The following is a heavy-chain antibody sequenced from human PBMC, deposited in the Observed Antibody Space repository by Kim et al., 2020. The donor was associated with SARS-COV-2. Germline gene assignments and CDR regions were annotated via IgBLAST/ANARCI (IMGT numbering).Heavy chain of an antibody. CDR1: GYSFTSYW. CDR2: IDPSDSYT. Sequence: GESLKISCKGSGYSFTSYWISWVRQMPGKGLEWMGRIDPSDSYTNYSPSFQGHVTISADKSISTAYLQWSGLKASDTAMYYCASRNSSSWSSYSFDIWGQGTMVTVSS. D-gene: IGHD6-13*01. CDR3: ASRNSSSWSSYSFDI. V-gene: IGHV5-10-1*01. J-gene: IGHJ3*02.